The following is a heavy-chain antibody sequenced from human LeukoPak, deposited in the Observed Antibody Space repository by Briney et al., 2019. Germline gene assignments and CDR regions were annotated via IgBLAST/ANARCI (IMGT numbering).Heavy chain of an antibody. CDR3: ARVRDFWSGYAPRFDY. V-gene: IGHV3-20*04. D-gene: IGHD3-3*01. CDR2: INWNGGST. Sequence: GRSLRLSCAASGFTFDDYGMGWVRQAPGKGLEWVSGINWNGGSTGYADSVKGRFTISRDNAKNSLYLQMNSLRAEDTALYYCARVRDFWSGYAPRFDYWGQGTLVTVSS. CDR1: GFTFDDYG. J-gene: IGHJ4*02.